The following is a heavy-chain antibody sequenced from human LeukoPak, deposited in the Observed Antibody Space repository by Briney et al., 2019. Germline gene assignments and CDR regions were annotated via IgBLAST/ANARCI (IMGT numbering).Heavy chain of an antibody. CDR2: IYHSGST. CDR3: ARGQGYYDSSGYHYPASFDY. D-gene: IGHD3-22*01. J-gene: IGHJ4*02. Sequence: SETLSLTCTVSGGSISSGGYYWSWIRQPPGKGLEWIGYIYHSGSTYYNPSLKSRVTISVDRSKNQFSLKLSSVTAADTAVYYCARGQGYYDSSGYHYPASFDYWGQGTLVTVSS. CDR1: GGSISSGGYY. V-gene: IGHV4-30-2*01.